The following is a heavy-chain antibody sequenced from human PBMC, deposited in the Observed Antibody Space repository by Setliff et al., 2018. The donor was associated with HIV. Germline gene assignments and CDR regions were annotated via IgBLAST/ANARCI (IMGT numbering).Heavy chain of an antibody. Sequence: GGSLRLSCAASGFTFSSYSMNWVRQAPGKGLEWVSSISSSSSYIYYADSVKGRFTISRDNAKNSLYLQMNSLRAEDTAVYYCARDGNYYGSGKCFLCMDVWGKGTTVTVSS. J-gene: IGHJ6*03. CDR2: ISSSSSYI. D-gene: IGHD3-10*01. CDR1: GFTFSSYS. V-gene: IGHV3-21*01. CDR3: ARDGNYYGSGKCFLCMDV.